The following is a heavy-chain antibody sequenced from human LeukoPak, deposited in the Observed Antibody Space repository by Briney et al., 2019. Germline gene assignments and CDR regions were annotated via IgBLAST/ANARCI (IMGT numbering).Heavy chain of an antibody. J-gene: IGHJ4*02. CDR1: GFTFSSYA. CDR2: ISGSGGST. D-gene: IGHD2-15*01. Sequence: PGGSLRLSCAASGFTFSSYAMSWVRQAPGKGLEWISGISGSGGSTDYADSVKGRFTISRDNSKNTLYLQMNRLRAEDSAVYYCAKPRDSGGSWGYDYWGQGTLVTVSS. CDR3: AKPRDSGGSWGYDY. V-gene: IGHV3-23*01.